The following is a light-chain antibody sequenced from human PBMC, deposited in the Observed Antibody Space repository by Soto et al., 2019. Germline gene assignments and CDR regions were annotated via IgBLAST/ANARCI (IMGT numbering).Light chain of an antibody. CDR1: QSDSSN. CDR3: QKYNSWPPET. J-gene: IGKJ1*01. Sequence: EIVMTQSPVTLSVSPGERATLSCRASQSDSSNLAWYLQKPGQAPRLLVYGASTRATGIPARFSGSGSGTEFTLTISSLQSEDFAVYNCQKYNSWPPETFGQGTKVDIK. CDR2: GAS. V-gene: IGKV3-15*01.